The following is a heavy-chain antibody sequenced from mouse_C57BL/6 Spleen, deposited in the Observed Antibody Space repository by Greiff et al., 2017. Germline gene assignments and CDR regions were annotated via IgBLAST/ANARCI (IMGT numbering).Heavy chain of an antibody. J-gene: IGHJ4*01. CDR3: AREASSSYAMDY. Sequence: QVQLQQSGAELARPGASVKMSCKASGYTFTSYTMHWVKQRPGQGLEWIGYINPSSGYTKYNQKFKDKATLTADKSSSTAYMQLSSLTSEDSAVYYCAREASSSYAMDYWGQGTSVTVSS. V-gene: IGHV1-4*01. D-gene: IGHD1-1*01. CDR1: GYTFTSYT. CDR2: INPSSGYT.